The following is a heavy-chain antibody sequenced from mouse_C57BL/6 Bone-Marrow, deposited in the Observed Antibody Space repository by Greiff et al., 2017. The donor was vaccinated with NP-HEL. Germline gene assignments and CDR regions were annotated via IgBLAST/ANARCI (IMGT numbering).Heavy chain of an antibody. CDR3: ARYYYGSSSHWYFDV. CDR2: IWTGGGT. D-gene: IGHD1-1*01. J-gene: IGHJ1*03. CDR1: GFSLTSYA. V-gene: IGHV2-9-1*01. Sequence: VKLVESGPGLVAPSQSLSITCTVSGFSLTSYAISWVRQPPGKGLEWLGVIWTGGGTNYNSALKSRLSISKDNSKSQVFLKMNSLQTDDTARYYCARYYYGSSSHWYFDVWGTGTTVTVSS.